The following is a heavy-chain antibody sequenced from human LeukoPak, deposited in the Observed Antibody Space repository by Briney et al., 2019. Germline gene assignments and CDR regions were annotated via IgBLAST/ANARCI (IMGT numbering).Heavy chain of an antibody. D-gene: IGHD6-19*01. Sequence: SETLSLTCAVYGGSFSGYYWSWIRQPPGKGLEWIGEINHSGSTNYNPSLKSRVTISVDTSKNQFSLKLSSVTAADTAVYYCARRVKLLIAVAGFYWFDPWGQGTLVTVSS. CDR2: INHSGST. J-gene: IGHJ5*02. CDR3: ARRVKLLIAVAGFYWFDP. CDR1: GGSFSGYY. V-gene: IGHV4-34*01.